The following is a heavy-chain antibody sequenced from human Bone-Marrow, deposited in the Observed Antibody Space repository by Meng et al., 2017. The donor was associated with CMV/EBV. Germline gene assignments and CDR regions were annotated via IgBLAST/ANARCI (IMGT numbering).Heavy chain of an antibody. Sequence: GGSLRLSCTASGFTFGDYAMSWVRQAPGKGLEWVGFIRSKAYGGTTEYAASVKGRFTISRDDSKSIAYLQMNSLKTEDTAVYYCTRGPYWSGYYIPFDYWGQGTLVTGSS. CDR1: GFTFGDYA. J-gene: IGHJ4*02. CDR2: IRSKAYGGTT. V-gene: IGHV3-49*04. CDR3: TRGPYWSGYYIPFDY. D-gene: IGHD3-3*01.